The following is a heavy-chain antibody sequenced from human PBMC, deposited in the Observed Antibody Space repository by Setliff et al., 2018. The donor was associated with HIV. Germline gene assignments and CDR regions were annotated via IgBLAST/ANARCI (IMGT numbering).Heavy chain of an antibody. CDR3: ARDGYSSSWYVISGSFDY. V-gene: IGHV4-39*07. CDR1: GGSLSRTSYY. CDR2: VYYSGST. D-gene: IGHD6-13*01. Sequence: TSETLSLTCTVSGGSLSRTSYYWGWIRQPPGKGLEWIGTVYYSGSTYYNPSLKSRVTISVDTSENQFSLKLSSVTAADTAVYYCARDGYSSSWYVISGSFDYWGQGILVTVSS. J-gene: IGHJ4*02.